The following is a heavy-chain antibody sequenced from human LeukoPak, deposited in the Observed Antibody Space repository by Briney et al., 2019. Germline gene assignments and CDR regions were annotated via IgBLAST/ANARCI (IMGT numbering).Heavy chain of an antibody. D-gene: IGHD1-1*01. V-gene: IGHV3-74*01. CDR3: AKSRTGPYFDY. CDR1: GFTFSSYW. J-gene: IGHJ4*02. Sequence: GGSLRLSCGASGFTFSSYWMHWVRQAPGKGLVWVSRINIAGSSTIYADSVKGRFTISRDNAKNTLYLQMNSLRAEDTAVYYCAKSRTGPYFDYWGQGTLVTVSS. CDR2: INIAGSST.